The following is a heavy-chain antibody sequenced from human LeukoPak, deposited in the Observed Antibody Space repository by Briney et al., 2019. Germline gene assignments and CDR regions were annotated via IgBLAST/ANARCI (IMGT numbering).Heavy chain of an antibody. CDR2: INPNSGGT. Sequence: ASVKASCKASGYTFTGYYMHWVRQAPGQGLEWMGWINPNSGGTNYAQKFQGRVTMTRDTSISTAYMELSRLRSDDTAVYYCARSRAVVPAATFDYWGQGTLVTVSS. V-gene: IGHV1-2*02. CDR3: ARSRAVVPAATFDY. J-gene: IGHJ4*02. CDR1: GYTFTGYY. D-gene: IGHD2-2*01.